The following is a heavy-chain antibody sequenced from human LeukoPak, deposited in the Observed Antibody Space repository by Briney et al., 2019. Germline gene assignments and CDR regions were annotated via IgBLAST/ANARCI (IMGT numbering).Heavy chain of an antibody. CDR3: ARRAPYSYEWSTLDY. J-gene: IGHJ4*02. D-gene: IGHD5-18*01. Sequence: SETLSLTCTVSGGSISSYYWSWIRQPPGKGLEWNGYIYYSGSTNYNPSLKSRVTISVDTSKNQFSLKLSSVTAADTAVYYCARRAPYSYEWSTLDYWGQGTLVTVSS. CDR1: GGSISSYY. V-gene: IGHV4-59*12. CDR2: IYYSGST.